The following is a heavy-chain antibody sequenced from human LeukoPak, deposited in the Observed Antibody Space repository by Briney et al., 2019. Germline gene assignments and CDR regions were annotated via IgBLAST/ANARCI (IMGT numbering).Heavy chain of an antibody. CDR3: ARQGFGKAFDY. CDR2: IYHSGSA. D-gene: IGHD3-10*01. CDR1: GYSISSGYY. J-gene: IGHJ4*02. V-gene: IGHV4-38-2*01. Sequence: SETLSLTCAVSGYSISSGYYWGWIRQPPGKGLEWIGSIYHSGSAYYNPSLKSRVTISVDTSKNQFSLKLSSVTAADTAVYYCARQGFGKAFDYWGQETLVTVPS.